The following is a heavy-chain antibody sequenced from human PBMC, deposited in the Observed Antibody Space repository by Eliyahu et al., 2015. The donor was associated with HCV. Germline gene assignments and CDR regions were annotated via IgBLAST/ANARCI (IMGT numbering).Heavy chain of an antibody. CDR2: ISYDGTAE. CDR1: GFTFSNYG. V-gene: IGHV3-30*03. CDR3: ARAPGITVSRKNYFDF. Sequence: QVQLVESGGGVVQPRRSLRLSCAASGFTFSNYGMNWVRQAPGKGLEWVAVISYDGTAEYYGDSVRGRFKISRDNSKNTLFLQMNSLRPDDTAVYYCARAPGITVSRKNYFDFWGQGALVTVSS. D-gene: IGHD3-10*01. J-gene: IGHJ4*02.